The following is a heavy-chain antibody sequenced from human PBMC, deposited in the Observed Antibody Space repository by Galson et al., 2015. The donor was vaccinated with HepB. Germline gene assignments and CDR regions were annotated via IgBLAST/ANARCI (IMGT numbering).Heavy chain of an antibody. CDR3: ARDETSSSHPGDFDY. Sequence: SLRLSCAASGFTFSSYSMNWVRQAPGKGLEWVSYISSSSSTIYYADSVKGRFTISRDNAKNSLYLQMNSLRAEDTAVYYCARDETSSSHPGDFDYWGQGTLVTVSS. D-gene: IGHD6-13*01. CDR2: ISSSSSTI. J-gene: IGHJ4*02. V-gene: IGHV3-48*01. CDR1: GFTFSSYS.